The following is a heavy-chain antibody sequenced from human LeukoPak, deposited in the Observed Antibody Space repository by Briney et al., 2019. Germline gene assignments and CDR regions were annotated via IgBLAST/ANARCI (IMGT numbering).Heavy chain of an antibody. J-gene: IGHJ4*02. CDR2: IYYSGST. Sequence: SETLSLTCTVSGGSISSSSYYWGWIRQPPGKGLEWIGSIYYSGSTYYNPSLKSRVTISVDTSKNQFSLKLSSVTAADTAVYYCARSERGSMIVVVPPDYWGQGTLVTVSS. CDR1: GGSISSSSYY. CDR3: ARSERGSMIVVVPPDY. D-gene: IGHD3-22*01. V-gene: IGHV4-39*07.